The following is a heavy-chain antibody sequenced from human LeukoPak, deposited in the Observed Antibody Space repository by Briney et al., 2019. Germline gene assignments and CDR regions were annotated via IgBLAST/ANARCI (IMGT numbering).Heavy chain of an antibody. CDR2: IIPIFGTA. V-gene: IGHV1-69*05. D-gene: IGHD3-22*01. Sequence: SAKVSCKASGGTFSSYAISWVRQAPGQGLEWMGRIIPIFGTANYAQKFQGRVTITTDESTSTAYMELSSLRSEDTAVYYCARASYYYDSSGYNYYYYMDVWGKGTTVTVSS. CDR3: ARASYYYDSSGYNYYYYMDV. J-gene: IGHJ6*03. CDR1: GGTFSSYA.